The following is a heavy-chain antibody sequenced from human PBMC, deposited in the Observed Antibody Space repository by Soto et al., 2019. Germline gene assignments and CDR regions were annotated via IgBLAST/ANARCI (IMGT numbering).Heavy chain of an antibody. CDR3: ETEATIRGDDY. J-gene: IGHJ4*02. CDR1: GYTFTRYD. D-gene: IGHD2-2*02. CDR2: MNPNSGNT. Sequence: QVQLVQSGAEVKKPGASVKVSCKASGYTFTRYDITWVRQATGQGREWKGWMNPNSGNTGYAPKFQGRVTMTRNTSRSTAYMELSSLRSEDTAVYYCETEATIRGDDYWGQGNLVTVSS. V-gene: IGHV1-8*01.